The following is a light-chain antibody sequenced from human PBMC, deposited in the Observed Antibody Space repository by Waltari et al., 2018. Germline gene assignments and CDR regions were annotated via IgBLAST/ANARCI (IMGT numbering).Light chain of an antibody. Sequence: EIVMTQSPATLSVSPGERATLSCRASQSINSNVAWYQQKPGQAPRLLIYGASARATGIPVRFSGSGSGTEFTLTISSLQSDDFGVYYCQQYNNWPRTFGQGTKVEI. CDR1: QSINSN. CDR3: QQYNNWPRT. CDR2: GAS. V-gene: IGKV3-15*01. J-gene: IGKJ1*01.